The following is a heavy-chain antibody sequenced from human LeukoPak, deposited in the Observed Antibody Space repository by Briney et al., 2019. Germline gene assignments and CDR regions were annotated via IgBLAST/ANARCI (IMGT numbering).Heavy chain of an antibody. CDR2: IDSGGPT. CDR1: GFTISSTY. D-gene: IGHD1-14*01. CDR3: ARGSGSRPHYYYYLDV. Sequence: VGSLRLSCAASGFTISSTYMSWVRQAPGKGLEWFSLIDSGGPTYFTDSVKGRFTISRDNSNNTLFLQMNSLRAEDTAVYYCARGSGSRPHYYYYLDVWGRGTTVIVSS. V-gene: IGHV3-53*01. J-gene: IGHJ6*03.